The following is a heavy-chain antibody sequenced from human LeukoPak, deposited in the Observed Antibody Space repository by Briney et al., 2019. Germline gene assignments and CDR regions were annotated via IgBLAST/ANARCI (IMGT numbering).Heavy chain of an antibody. CDR3: ARDPPGYNWNDPYYYYGMDV. V-gene: IGHV1-69*05. Sequence: ASVKVSCKASGGTFSSYAISWVRQAPGQGLEWVGGIIPIFGTANYAQKFQGRVTITTDESTSTAYMELSSLRSEDTAVYYCARDPPGYNWNDPYYYYGMDVWGQGTTVTVSS. D-gene: IGHD1-1*01. CDR2: IIPIFGTA. CDR1: GGTFSSYA. J-gene: IGHJ6*02.